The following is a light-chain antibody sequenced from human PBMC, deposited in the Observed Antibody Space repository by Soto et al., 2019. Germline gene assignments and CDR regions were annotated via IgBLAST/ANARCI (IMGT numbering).Light chain of an antibody. CDR1: QIISSY. Sequence: DIQMTQSPSPLSASVGDRVTITCRASQIISSYFNWYQQKARIAAKRLIYAAASLQSGVPARFSGSGCGTEFTLSISSRQTDVFATSDCQQYDTFWTFGQGTKWIS. CDR3: QQYDTFWT. J-gene: IGKJ1*01. V-gene: IGKV1-39*01. CDR2: AAA.